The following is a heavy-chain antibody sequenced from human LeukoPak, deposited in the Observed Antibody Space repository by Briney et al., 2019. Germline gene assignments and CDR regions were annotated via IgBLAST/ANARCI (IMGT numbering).Heavy chain of an antibody. J-gene: IGHJ4*02. CDR3: AKDFSADGYSSSWYPHYFDY. CDR2: IRYDGSNK. CDR1: GFTFSSYG. D-gene: IGHD6-13*01. V-gene: IGHV3-30*02. Sequence: PGGSLRLSCAASGFTFSSYGMHWVRQAPGKGLEWVAFIRYDGSNKYYADSVKGRFTISRDNSKNTLYLQMNSLRAEDTAVYYCAKDFSADGYSSSWYPHYFDYWGQGTLVTVSS.